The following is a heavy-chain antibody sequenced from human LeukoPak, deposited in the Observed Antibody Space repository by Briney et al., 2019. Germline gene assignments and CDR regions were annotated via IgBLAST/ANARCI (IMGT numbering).Heavy chain of an antibody. D-gene: IGHD6-25*01. V-gene: IGHV4-34*01. Sequence: PSETLSLTCAVYGGSFSGYYWSWIRQAPGKGLEWIGEIKHTGSANYNPSLRSRVTMSVDTSKSQFFLKLTSVTAADTAVYYCARERGRLVDYWGQGTLVTVSS. CDR3: ARERGRLVDY. J-gene: IGHJ4*02. CDR2: IKHTGSA. CDR1: GGSFSGYY.